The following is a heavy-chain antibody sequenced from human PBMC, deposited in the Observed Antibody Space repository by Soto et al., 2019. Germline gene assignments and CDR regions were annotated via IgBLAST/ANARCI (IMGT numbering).Heavy chain of an antibody. CDR1: GGSISSSSYY. CDR2: IYYSGST. J-gene: IGHJ4*02. V-gene: IGHV4-39*01. CDR3: ARHGPGAFDY. Sequence: QLQLQESGPGLVKPSETLSLTCTVSGGSISSSSYYWGWIRQPPGKGLEWIGSIYYSGSTYYNPSLKSRVTISVDRSKTQFSLKLSCVTAADTAVYYCARHGPGAFDYWGQGTLVTVSS.